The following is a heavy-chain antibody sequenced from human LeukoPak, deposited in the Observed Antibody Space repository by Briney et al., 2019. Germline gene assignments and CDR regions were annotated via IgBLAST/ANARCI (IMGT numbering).Heavy chain of an antibody. CDR3: ARGPRGGNWNEALDY. D-gene: IGHD1-1*01. CDR2: FFPGDADT. Sequence: GDSLKISCKASGYSFTTYWIGWVRQVPGKGLEWMGMFFPGDADTRKSPSFQDKVTLSADRSITTAYLRWSSLQASDTAIYYCARGPRGGNWNEALDYWGQGTLVTVSP. V-gene: IGHV5-51*01. J-gene: IGHJ4*02. CDR1: GYSFTTYW.